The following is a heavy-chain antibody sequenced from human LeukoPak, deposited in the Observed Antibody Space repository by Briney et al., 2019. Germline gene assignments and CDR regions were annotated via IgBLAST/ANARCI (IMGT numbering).Heavy chain of an antibody. Sequence: SETLSLTCTVSGGSISSYYWSWIRQPPGKGLEWIGHIYYSGSTNYNPSLKSRVTISVDTSKNQFSLKLSSVTAADTAVYYWARNHIAVAGMSGSYNWFDPWGQGTLVTVSS. CDR1: GGSISSYY. CDR2: IYYSGST. CDR3: ARNHIAVAGMSGSYNWFDP. V-gene: IGHV4-59*08. D-gene: IGHD6-19*01. J-gene: IGHJ5*02.